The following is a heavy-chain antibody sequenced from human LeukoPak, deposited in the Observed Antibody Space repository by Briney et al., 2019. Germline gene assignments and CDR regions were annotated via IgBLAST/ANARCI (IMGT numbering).Heavy chain of an antibody. D-gene: IGHD2-15*01. V-gene: IGHV3-23*01. CDR3: AVGSGDY. CDR1: GFTFTSYS. Sequence: GGSLRPSCAASGFTFTSYSMNWVRQAPGKGLEWVSTISGGGGSTYYADSVKGRFTISRDNSKNTLYLQMNSLRAEDTAVYYCAVGSGDYWGQGTLVTVSS. J-gene: IGHJ4*02. CDR2: ISGGGGST.